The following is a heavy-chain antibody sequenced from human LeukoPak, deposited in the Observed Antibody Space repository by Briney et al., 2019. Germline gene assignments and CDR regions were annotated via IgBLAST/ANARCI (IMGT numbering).Heavy chain of an antibody. J-gene: IGHJ4*02. CDR3: ARGIAAAGSRHALDY. CDR2: IYHSGST. D-gene: IGHD6-13*01. V-gene: IGHV4-38-2*01. Sequence: SETLSLTCAVSGYSISSGYYWGWIRQPPGKGLEWIGSIYHSGSTYYNPSLKSRVTISVDTSKNQFSLKLSSVTAADTAAYYCARGIAAAGSRHALDYWGQGTLVTVSS. CDR1: GYSISSGYY.